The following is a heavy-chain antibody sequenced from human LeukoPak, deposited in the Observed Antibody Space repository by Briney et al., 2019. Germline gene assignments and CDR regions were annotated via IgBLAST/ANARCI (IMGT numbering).Heavy chain of an antibody. CDR2: ISAYNANT. V-gene: IGHV1-18*04. Sequence: ASVKVSCKVSGYTLTICGISWVRQAPGQGLEWMGWISAYNANTNYAQKLQGRVTMTTDTSTSTAHMARSSLRSEDTAVYCCARDGRDTAMAPYFDYWGEGTLVTVPS. D-gene: IGHD5-18*01. CDR3: ARDGRDTAMAPYFDY. J-gene: IGHJ4*02. CDR1: GYTLTICG.